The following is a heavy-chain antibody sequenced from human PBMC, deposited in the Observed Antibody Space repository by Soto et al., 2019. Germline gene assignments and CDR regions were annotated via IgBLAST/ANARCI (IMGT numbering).Heavy chain of an antibody. J-gene: IGHJ2*01. CDR1: GFSLSNARMG. D-gene: IGHD5-12*01. V-gene: IGHV2-26*01. CDR3: ARMWIYVAPDWYFDL. CDR2: IFSNDEK. Sequence: QVTLKESGPVLVKPTETLTLTCTVSGFSLSNARMGVSWIRQPPGKALEGLAHIFSNDEKSYSTSLKSRLTISKHTSKSHLVLTMTNMDAVDTATYSCARMWIYVAPDWYFDLGGRGTLVTVSS.